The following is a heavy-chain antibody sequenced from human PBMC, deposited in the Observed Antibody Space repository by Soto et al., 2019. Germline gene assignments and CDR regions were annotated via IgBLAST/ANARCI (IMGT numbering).Heavy chain of an antibody. CDR3: ARLKRYYNSSGFYFDY. J-gene: IGHJ4*02. CDR2: IYPGDSDT. V-gene: IGHV5-51*01. Sequence: GEALKISCKGSGYSFTRYWIGWVRQMPGKGLEWMGIIYPGDSDTRYSPSFQGQVTISADKSISTAYLQWSSLKASDTAMYYCARLKRYYNSSGFYFDYWGQGTLVTVSS. D-gene: IGHD3-22*01. CDR1: GYSFTRYW.